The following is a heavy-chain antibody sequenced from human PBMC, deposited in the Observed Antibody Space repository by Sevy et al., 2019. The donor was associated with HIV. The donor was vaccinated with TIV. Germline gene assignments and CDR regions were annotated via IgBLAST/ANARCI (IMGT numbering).Heavy chain of an antibody. J-gene: IGHJ6*02. D-gene: IGHD1-26*01. CDR1: GFTVSSKY. Sequence: GGSLRLSRAASGFTVSSKYMSWVRQAPGKGLEWVSVIYSGEYTYYADSVKGRFTISRDISKNTLNLEMNNLRAEDTAIYYCATTSTPLYYYALDVWGQGTTVTVSS. CDR3: ATTSTPLYYYALDV. CDR2: IYSGEYT. V-gene: IGHV3-53*01.